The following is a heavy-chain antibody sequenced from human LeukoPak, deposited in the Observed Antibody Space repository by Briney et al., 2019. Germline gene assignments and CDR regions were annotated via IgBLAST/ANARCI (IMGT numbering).Heavy chain of an antibody. D-gene: IGHD2-2*01. V-gene: IGHV4-59*01. Sequence: SETLSLTCTVSGGSISSYYWSWIRQPPGKGLEWIGYIYYSGSTNYNPSLKSRVTISVDTSKNQFSLKLSSVTAADTAVYYCARTYCSSTSCGFDYWGQGTLVTVSS. CDR3: ARTYCSSTSCGFDY. J-gene: IGHJ4*02. CDR1: GGSISSYY. CDR2: IYYSGST.